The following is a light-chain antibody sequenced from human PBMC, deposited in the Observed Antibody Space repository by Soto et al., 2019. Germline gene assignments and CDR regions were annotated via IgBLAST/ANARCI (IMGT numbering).Light chain of an antibody. CDR2: DVS. J-gene: IGLJ1*01. CDR1: SSDVGAYNY. CDR3: CSYAGTYSYV. Sequence: QSALTQPRSVSGSPGQSVTISCTGTSSDVGAYNYVSWYQQHPGKAPKFMIYDVSKRPSGVPDRFSGSKSGNTVSLTISGLQAEDEADYYCCSYAGTYSYVFGTGTKVTV. V-gene: IGLV2-11*01.